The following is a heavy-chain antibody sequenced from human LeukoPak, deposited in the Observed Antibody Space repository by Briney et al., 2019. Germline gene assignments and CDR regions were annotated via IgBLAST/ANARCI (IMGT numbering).Heavy chain of an antibody. CDR1: GGSISSSNW. J-gene: IGHJ6*03. Sequence: SGTLSLTCAVSGGSISSSNWWSWVRQFPGKGLEWIGEIYHSGITNNNPSLKSRLTISVDKSRNQFSLKLSSVTAADTAVYYCARGLTVTTSLYYYYYYMDVWGKGTTVTVSS. CDR2: IYHSGIT. V-gene: IGHV4-4*02. D-gene: IGHD4-17*01. CDR3: ARGLTVTTSLYYYYYYMDV.